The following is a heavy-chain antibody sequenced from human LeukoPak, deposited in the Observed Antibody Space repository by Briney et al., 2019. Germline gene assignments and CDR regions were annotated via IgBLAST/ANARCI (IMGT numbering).Heavy chain of an antibody. CDR1: GFTFRSYA. CDR2: ISGSGGTT. V-gene: IGHV3-23*01. CDR3: AKVVDYYYESSGVDY. Sequence: PGGSLRLSCAASGFTFRSYAMTWVRQAPGKGPEWVSGISGSGGTTNYADSLKGRCTISRDNSQNTLSLQMNSLRAEDTAVYYCAKVVDYYYESSGVDYWGQGTLVTVSS. D-gene: IGHD3-22*01. J-gene: IGHJ4*02.